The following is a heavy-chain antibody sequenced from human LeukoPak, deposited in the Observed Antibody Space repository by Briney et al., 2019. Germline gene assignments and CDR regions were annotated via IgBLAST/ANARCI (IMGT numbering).Heavy chain of an antibody. V-gene: IGHV3-21*06. J-gene: IGHJ6*02. CDR1: GFTFSSYS. Sequence: GGSLRLSCAASGFTFSSYSMNWVRQAPGKGLEWVSSISSSSSSIYYADSVKGRFTISRDNANNTLYLQMNSLRAEDTAVYYCARDRYYGSGILDVWGQGTTVTVSS. CDR3: ARDRYYGSGILDV. CDR2: ISSSSSSI. D-gene: IGHD3-10*01.